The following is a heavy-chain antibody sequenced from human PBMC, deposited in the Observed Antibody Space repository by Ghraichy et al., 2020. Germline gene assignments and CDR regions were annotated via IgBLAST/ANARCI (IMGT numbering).Heavy chain of an antibody. Sequence: SETLSLTCTVSGTSVRSYFWSWIRHPPGKELEGNGDIFYSRSSNYNASVKTRVTISIDASSNQFSLNLSSVAAADTAVYYCARMGGDKDPLWYCGQGTMVDVSP. D-gene: IGHD2-21*01. CDR3: ARMGGDKDPLWY. CDR1: GTSVRSYF. V-gene: IGHV4-59*02. CDR2: IFYSRSS. J-gene: IGHJ4*02.